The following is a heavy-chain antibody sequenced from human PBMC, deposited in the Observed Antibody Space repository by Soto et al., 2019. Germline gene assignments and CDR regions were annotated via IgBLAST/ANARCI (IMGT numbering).Heavy chain of an antibody. D-gene: IGHD2-15*01. CDR3: ISHSPEDMIRT. CDR1: GFTFSGSS. Sequence: EVQLVESGGGLVQPGGSLKLSCAASGFTFSGSSVHWVRQASGKGLAWVGRIRNKANSYATAYAASVRGRFTISRDDSKNTAFLHMNSLNTEDTAVYYCISHSPEDMIRTWGQGTLVTVSS. V-gene: IGHV3-73*02. CDR2: IRNKANSYAT. J-gene: IGHJ4*02.